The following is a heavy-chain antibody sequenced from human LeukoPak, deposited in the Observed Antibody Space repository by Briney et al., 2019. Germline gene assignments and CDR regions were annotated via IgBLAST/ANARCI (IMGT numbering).Heavy chain of an antibody. J-gene: IGHJ5*02. CDR1: GYIFTIYG. CDR3: AIDAGPTFAWFAP. CDR2: MCAGGENT. Sequence: PGGSLRLSCVASGYIFTIYGTAGVPQAPEEGLGGGSHMCAGGENTHYADSVRGRFTISRDNSKDSLYLQMNSLRDEDAAVYYCAIDAGPTFAWFAPWGQGTRVTVSS. V-gene: IGHV3-23*01.